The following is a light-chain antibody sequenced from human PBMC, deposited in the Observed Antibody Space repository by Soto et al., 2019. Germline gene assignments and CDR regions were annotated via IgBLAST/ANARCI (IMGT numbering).Light chain of an antibody. J-gene: IGKJ2*01. CDR2: GAS. Sequence: EIVLTQSPGTLSLSPGERATLSCRASQSVSSTYLAWYQQKPGQAPRLLIYGASIRATGVPDRFSGSGSGTDFTLTISRLEPEDFAVYYCQQYGSSPYTFGQGTKLVIK. V-gene: IGKV3-20*01. CDR3: QQYGSSPYT. CDR1: QSVSSTY.